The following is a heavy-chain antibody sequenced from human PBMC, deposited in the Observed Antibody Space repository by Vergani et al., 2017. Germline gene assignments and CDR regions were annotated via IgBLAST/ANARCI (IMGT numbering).Heavy chain of an antibody. Sequence: EVQLVESGGGLVKPGGSLRLSCAASGFTFSSYSMNWVRQAPGKGLEWVSSISSSSSYIYYADSVKGRFTISRDNAKNSLYLQMNSLRAEDTAVYYCARGSQLVVTPFDYWGQGTLVTVSS. CDR1: GFTFSSYS. J-gene: IGHJ4*02. CDR3: ARGSQLVVTPFDY. CDR2: ISSSSSYI. D-gene: IGHD3-22*01. V-gene: IGHV3-21*04.